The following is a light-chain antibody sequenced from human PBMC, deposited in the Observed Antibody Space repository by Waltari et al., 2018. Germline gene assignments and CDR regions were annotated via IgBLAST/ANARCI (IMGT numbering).Light chain of an antibody. V-gene: IGLV2-14*03. CDR2: DVS. Sequence: QSALTQPASVSGSPGQSLTISCTGASGDVGAYNYVSWYQQHPGKAPKLMIYDVSVRPSGGSNRFSGSKSGNTASLTISGLQAEDEADYYCCSYTSSSTWVFGGGTKLTVL. CDR1: SGDVGAYNY. J-gene: IGLJ3*02. CDR3: CSYTSSSTWV.